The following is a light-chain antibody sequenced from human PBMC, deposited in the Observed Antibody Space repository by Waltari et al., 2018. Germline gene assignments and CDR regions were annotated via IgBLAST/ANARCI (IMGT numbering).Light chain of an antibody. CDR1: NSNIGVNT. CDR2: GHE. J-gene: IGLJ1*01. Sequence: QSALTQPPSTSGTPGQRVTISCSGSNSNIGVNTVNWYQVLPGTAPKPLLFGHEQRPSGGPDRISASRSGSSASLAISGLQSEDEADYYCAAWDDRLFGPVFGTGTEVTVL. V-gene: IGLV1-44*01. CDR3: AAWDDRLFGPV.